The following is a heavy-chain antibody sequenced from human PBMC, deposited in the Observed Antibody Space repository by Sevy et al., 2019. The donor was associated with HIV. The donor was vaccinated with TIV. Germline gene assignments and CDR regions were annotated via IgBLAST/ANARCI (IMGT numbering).Heavy chain of an antibody. J-gene: IGHJ4*02. D-gene: IGHD3-16*02. V-gene: IGHV3-23*01. CDR1: GFTFTSYA. CDR3: AQPTSYVYRSSADPLPSSRNDY. CDR2: ISGRGGRT. Sequence: GGCLRLSCAASGFTFTSYAMSWVRQAPGKGLEGVSAISGRGGRTYYAASVKGRFTISRGNSKNTLNLQMNSLRAEDTAIYYCAQPTSYVYRSSADPLPSSRNDYWGQGTLVTVSS.